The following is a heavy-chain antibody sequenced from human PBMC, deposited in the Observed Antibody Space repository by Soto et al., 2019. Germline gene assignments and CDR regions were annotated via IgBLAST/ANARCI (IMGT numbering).Heavy chain of an antibody. CDR1: GYSFTSYW. Sequence: PGESLKISFKGSGYSFTSYWISWVRQMPGKGLEWMGRIDPSDSYTNYSPAFQGHVTISADKSISTAYLQWSSLKASDTAMYYCATTSGYYGALSMDVWGQGTTVTVSS. CDR3: ATTSGYYGALSMDV. J-gene: IGHJ6*02. D-gene: IGHD3-3*01. V-gene: IGHV5-10-1*01. CDR2: IDPSDSYT.